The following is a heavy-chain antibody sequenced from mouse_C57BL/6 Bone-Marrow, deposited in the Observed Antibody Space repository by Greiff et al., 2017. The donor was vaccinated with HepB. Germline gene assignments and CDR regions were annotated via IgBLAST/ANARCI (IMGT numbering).Heavy chain of an antibody. CDR3: ARLGGNYWYFDV. CDR2: IYPGDGDT. D-gene: IGHD2-1*01. CDR1: GYAFSSYW. V-gene: IGHV1-80*01. J-gene: IGHJ1*03. Sequence: QVQLQQPGAELVKPGASVKISCKASGYAFSSYWMNWVKQRPGKGLEWIGQIYPGDGDTNYNGKFKGKATLTADKSSSTAYMQLSSLTSEDSAVYFCARLGGNYWYFDVWGTGTTVTVSS.